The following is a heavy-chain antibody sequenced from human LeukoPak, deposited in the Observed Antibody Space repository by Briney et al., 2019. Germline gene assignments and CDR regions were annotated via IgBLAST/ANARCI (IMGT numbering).Heavy chain of an antibody. CDR1: GYTFTGYY. V-gene: IGHV1-2*02. J-gene: IGHJ4*02. CDR2: INPNSGGT. Sequence: ASVKVSCKASGYTFTGYYMHWVRQAPGRGLEWMGWINPNSGGTNYAQKFQGRVTMTRDTSISTAYMELSRLRSDDTAVYYCARVNGRYDSSGYDFDYWGQGALVTVSS. CDR3: ARVNGRYDSSGYDFDY. D-gene: IGHD3-22*01.